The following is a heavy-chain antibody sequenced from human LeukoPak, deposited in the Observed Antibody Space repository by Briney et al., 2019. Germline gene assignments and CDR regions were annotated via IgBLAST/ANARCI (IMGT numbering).Heavy chain of an antibody. J-gene: IGHJ4*02. CDR2: IKSKIDGGTT. Sequence: GGSLRLSCVASGITFSNAWMTWVRQAPGKGLEWVGRIKSKIDGGTTDYAAPVKARFTISRDGSQKTLYLQMNSLETEDTGVYCCTSSGSSGAGDFDFWGQGTLVTVSS. CDR3: TSSGSSGAGDFDF. CDR1: GITFSNAW. V-gene: IGHV3-15*01. D-gene: IGHD1-26*01.